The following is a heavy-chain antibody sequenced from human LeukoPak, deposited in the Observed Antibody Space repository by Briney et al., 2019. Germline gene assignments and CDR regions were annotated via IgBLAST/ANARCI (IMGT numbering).Heavy chain of an antibody. CDR3: ARDKYYYGSGTFYSSAVFDY. D-gene: IGHD3-10*01. J-gene: IGHJ4*02. V-gene: IGHV1-46*01. Sequence: ASVKVSCKASGYTLTSYYMHWVRQAPGQGLEWMGRINPSGGSTSYAQKFQGRVTMTRDTSTRTAYMELSGLRSGDTAVYYCARDKYYYGSGTFYSSAVFDYWGQGTLVAVSS. CDR1: GYTLTSYY. CDR2: INPSGGST.